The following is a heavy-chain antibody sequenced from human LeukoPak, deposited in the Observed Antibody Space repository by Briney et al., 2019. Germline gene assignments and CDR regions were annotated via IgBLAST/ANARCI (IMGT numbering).Heavy chain of an antibody. V-gene: IGHV1-58*01. CDR2: IVVGSGNT. D-gene: IGHD3-10*01. J-gene: IGHJ6*02. CDR1: GFTFTSSA. Sequence: SVKVSCKASGFTFTSSAVQWVRQARGQRLEWIGWIVVGSGNTNYAQKFQERVTITRDMSTSTAYMELSSLRSEDTAVYYCATDRGHYYGMDVWGQGTTVTVSS. CDR3: ATDRGHYYGMDV.